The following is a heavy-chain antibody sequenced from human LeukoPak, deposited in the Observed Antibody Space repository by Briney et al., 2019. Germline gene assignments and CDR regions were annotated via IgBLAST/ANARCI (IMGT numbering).Heavy chain of an antibody. CDR1: GFTFSSYW. V-gene: IGHV3-7*01. CDR3: ARDPNFPVFGVVIRFGWFDP. J-gene: IGHJ5*02. CDR2: IKQDGSEK. D-gene: IGHD3-3*01. Sequence: GGSLRLSCAASGFTFSSYWMSWVRQAPGKGLEWVANIKQDGSEKYYVDSVKGRFTISRDNAKNSLYLQMNSLRAEDTAVYYCARDPNFPVFGVVIRFGWFDPWGQGTLVTVSS.